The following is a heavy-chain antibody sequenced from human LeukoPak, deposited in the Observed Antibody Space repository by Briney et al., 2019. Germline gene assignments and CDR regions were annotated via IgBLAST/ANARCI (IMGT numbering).Heavy chain of an antibody. CDR3: AKITKATTPNY. Sequence: GGSLRLSCAASGFTFSSYGMHWVRQAPGKGLEWVAVISYDGSNKYYADSVKGRFTISRDNSKNTLYLQMSDLRAEDTAVYYCAKITKATTPNYWGQGTLVTVSS. V-gene: IGHV3-30*18. J-gene: IGHJ4*02. CDR2: ISYDGSNK. D-gene: IGHD4-17*01. CDR1: GFTFSSYG.